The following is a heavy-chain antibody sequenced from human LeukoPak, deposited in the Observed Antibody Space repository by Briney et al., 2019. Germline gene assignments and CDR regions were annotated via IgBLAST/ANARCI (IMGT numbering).Heavy chain of an antibody. V-gene: IGHV1-2*02. CDR3: ARQYQLLPPSAFDI. Sequence: ASVKVSCKASGYTFTGYYMHWVRQAPGQGLEWMGWINPNSGGTNYAQKFQGRVTMTRDTSISTAYMELSRLRSDDTAVYYCARQYQLLPPSAFDIWGQGTMVTVSS. D-gene: IGHD2-2*01. J-gene: IGHJ3*02. CDR2: INPNSGGT. CDR1: GYTFTGYY.